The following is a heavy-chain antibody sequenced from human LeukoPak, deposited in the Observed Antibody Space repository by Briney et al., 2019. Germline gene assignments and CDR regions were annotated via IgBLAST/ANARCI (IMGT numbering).Heavy chain of an antibody. Sequence: PSETLSLTCTVSGYSISSGYYWGWIRQPPGKGLEWIGGIYHSGSTYYNPSLKSRVTISVDTSKNQFSLKLSSVTAADTAVYYCARESVTTAYYYMDVWGKGTTVTVSS. CDR2: IYHSGST. CDR3: ARESVTTAYYYMDV. CDR1: GYSISSGYY. J-gene: IGHJ6*03. V-gene: IGHV4-38-2*02. D-gene: IGHD4-11*01.